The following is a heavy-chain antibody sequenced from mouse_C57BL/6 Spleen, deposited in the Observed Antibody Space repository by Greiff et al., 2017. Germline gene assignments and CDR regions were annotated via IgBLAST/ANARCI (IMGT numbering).Heavy chain of an antibody. Sequence: VMLVESGAELVRPGASVKLSCKASGYTFTDYYINWVKQRPGQGLEWIARIYPGSGNTYYNEKFKGKATLTAEKSSSTAYMQLSSLTSEDSAVYFCARTIYYGEAMDYWGQGTSVTVSS. D-gene: IGHD2-13*01. CDR3: ARTIYYGEAMDY. CDR1: GYTFTDYY. CDR2: IYPGSGNT. J-gene: IGHJ4*01. V-gene: IGHV1-76*01.